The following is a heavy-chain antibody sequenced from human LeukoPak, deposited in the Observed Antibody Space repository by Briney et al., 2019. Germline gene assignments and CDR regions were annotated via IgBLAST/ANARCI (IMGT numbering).Heavy chain of an antibody. CDR2: INPSGGST. CDR3: ARGRGSYMVDDY. J-gene: IGHJ4*02. Sequence: ASVKVSCKASGYTFTSYYIHWVRQAPGQGLEWMGIINPSGGSTNYAQKFQGRVTMTRDTSTTTVYMELSSLRSEDTAVYYCARGRGSYMVDDYWGQGTLITVSS. D-gene: IGHD1-26*01. CDR1: GYTFTSYY. V-gene: IGHV1-46*01.